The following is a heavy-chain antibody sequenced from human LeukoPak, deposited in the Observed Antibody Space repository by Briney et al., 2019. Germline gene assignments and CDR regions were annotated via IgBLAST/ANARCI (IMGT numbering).Heavy chain of an antibody. CDR1: GGSISSSSYY. D-gene: IGHD6-13*01. J-gene: IGHJ4*02. CDR3: ARQGDYSSSWYEDC. Sequence: PSETLSLTCTVSGGSISSSSYYWGRIRQPPGKGLEWIGSIYYSGSTYYNPSLRSRVTISVDTSKNQFSLRLSSVTAADTAVYYCARQGDYSSSWYEDCWGQGTLVTVSS. V-gene: IGHV4-39*01. CDR2: IYYSGST.